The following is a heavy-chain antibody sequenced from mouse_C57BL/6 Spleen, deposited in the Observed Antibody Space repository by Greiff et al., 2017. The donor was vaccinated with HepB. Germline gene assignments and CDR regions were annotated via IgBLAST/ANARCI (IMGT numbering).Heavy chain of an antibody. CDR1: GYTFTSYW. CDR2: IYPSDSET. V-gene: IGHV1-61*01. Sequence: VQLQQPGAELVRPGSSVKLSCKASGYTFTSYWMDWVKQRPGQGLEWIGNIYPSDSETHYNQKFKDKATLTVDKSSSTAYMQLSSLTSADSAVYYCARGEYYHGSEGYFDVWGTGTTVTVSS. D-gene: IGHD1-1*01. CDR3: ARGEYYHGSEGYFDV. J-gene: IGHJ1*03.